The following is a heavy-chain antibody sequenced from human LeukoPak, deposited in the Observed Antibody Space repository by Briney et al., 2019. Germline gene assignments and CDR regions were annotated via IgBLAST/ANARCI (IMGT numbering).Heavy chain of an antibody. Sequence: PSETLSLTCAVYGGSFSGYYWSWIRQPPGKGLEWIGEIYHSGSTNYNPSLKSRVTISVDASKNQFSLKLSSVTAADTAVYYCARQYDSSGYYPYDAFDIWGQGTMVTVSS. V-gene: IGHV4-34*01. CDR1: GGSFSGYY. CDR2: IYHSGST. D-gene: IGHD3-22*01. J-gene: IGHJ3*02. CDR3: ARQYDSSGYYPYDAFDI.